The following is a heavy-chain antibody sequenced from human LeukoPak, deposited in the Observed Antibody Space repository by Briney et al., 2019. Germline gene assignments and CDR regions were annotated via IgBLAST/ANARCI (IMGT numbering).Heavy chain of an antibody. J-gene: IGHJ6*02. Sequence: GGSPRLSCAASGFTFSSYAMSWVRQAPGKGLEWVSAISGSGGSTYYADSVKGRFTISRDNSKNTLFLQVNSLRAEDTAVYYCAKVRTYFYHGLDVWGQGTTVSVSS. CDR1: GFTFSSYA. CDR3: AKVRTYFYHGLDV. CDR2: ISGSGGST. V-gene: IGHV3-23*01.